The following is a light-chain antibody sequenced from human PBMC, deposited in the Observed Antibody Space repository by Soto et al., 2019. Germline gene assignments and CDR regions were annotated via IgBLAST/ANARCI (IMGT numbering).Light chain of an antibody. CDR3: QKHNSAPFT. CDR1: QGISNY. Sequence: DIQMTQSPSSLSASVGDRVTITCRARQGISNYLAWYQQKPGKVPKLLIYSASTLQLGVPSRFSGSGSGTDFTLTISSLQPEDVATYYCQKHNSAPFTFGPGTKVDIK. CDR2: SAS. J-gene: IGKJ3*01. V-gene: IGKV1-27*01.